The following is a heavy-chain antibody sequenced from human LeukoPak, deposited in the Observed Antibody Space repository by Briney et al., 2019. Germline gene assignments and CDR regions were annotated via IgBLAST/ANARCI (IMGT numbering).Heavy chain of an antibody. J-gene: IGHJ5*02. CDR3: ARHIQIAFRVFRLGWIDP. Sequence: PGGSLRLSCAASGFTFSTYGMHWVRQAPGKGLGWVAFIRYDGSNKYYAGSVKGRFTISRDNSKNTLYLQMNSLRAEDTAVYYCARHIQIAFRVFRLGWIDPWGQGTLVTVSS. CDR2: IRYDGSNK. CDR1: GFTFSTYG. V-gene: IGHV3-30*02. D-gene: IGHD3-3*02.